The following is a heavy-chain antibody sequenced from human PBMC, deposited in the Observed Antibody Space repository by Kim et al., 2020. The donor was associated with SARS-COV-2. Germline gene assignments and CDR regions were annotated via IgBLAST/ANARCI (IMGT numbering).Heavy chain of an antibody. CDR2: ISSSSSYI. J-gene: IGHJ5*02. CDR3: ARDPPPYTVKYKWFDP. Sequence: GGSLRLSCAASGFTFSSYSMNWVRQAPGKGLEWVSSISSSSSYIYYADSVKGRFTISRDNAKNSLYLQMNSLRAEDTAVYYCARDPPPYTVKYKWFDPWGQGTLVTVSS. V-gene: IGHV3-21*01. CDR1: GFTFSSYS. D-gene: IGHD4-17*01.